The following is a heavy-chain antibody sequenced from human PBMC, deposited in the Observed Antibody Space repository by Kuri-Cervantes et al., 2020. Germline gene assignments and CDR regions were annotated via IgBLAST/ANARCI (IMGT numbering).Heavy chain of an antibody. V-gene: IGHV4-4*07. CDR3: ARSAYGSGSYNY. D-gene: IGHD3-10*01. CDR1: GGSINNYF. CDR2: IYTSGST. J-gene: IGHJ4*02. Sequence: SETLSLTCTVSGGSINNYFWVWIRQPAGKGLEWIGRIYTSGSTNYNPSLKSRVTISVDKSKNQFSLKLSSVTAADTAMYYCARSAYGSGSYNYWGQGTLVTVSS.